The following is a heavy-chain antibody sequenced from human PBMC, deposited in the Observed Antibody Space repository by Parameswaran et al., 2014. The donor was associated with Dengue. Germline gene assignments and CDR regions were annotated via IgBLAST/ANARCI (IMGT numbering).Heavy chain of an antibody. CDR2: INAYNGNT. Sequence: WVRQAPGQGLEWVAWINAYNGNTNYAQKFQGRVTVTTDTSTSTAYMELRSLRSDDTAVYYCARANGRINDTPTFDFWGQGTLVTVSS. CDR3: ARANGRINDTPTFDF. V-gene: IGHV1-18*01. D-gene: IGHD1-14*01. J-gene: IGHJ4*02.